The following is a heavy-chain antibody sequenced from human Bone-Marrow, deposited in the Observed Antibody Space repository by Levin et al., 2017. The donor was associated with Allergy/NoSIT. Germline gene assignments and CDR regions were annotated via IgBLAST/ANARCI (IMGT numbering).Heavy chain of an antibody. D-gene: IGHD3-22*01. CDR1: GFTVRSNC. CDR3: VRDKADSSGYSAY. Sequence: GGSLRLSCATSGFTVRSNCMGWARQAPGKGLEWVSISYSGGTIYYADSVKGRFAISRDNSESTLYLQMNSLRAEDTAVYYCVRDKADSSGYSAYWGQGTLVTVSS. CDR2: SYSGGTI. V-gene: IGHV3-66*01. J-gene: IGHJ4*02.